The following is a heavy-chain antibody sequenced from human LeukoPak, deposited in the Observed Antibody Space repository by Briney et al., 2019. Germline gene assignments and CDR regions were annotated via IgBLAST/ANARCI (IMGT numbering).Heavy chain of an antibody. CDR2: IYSGGAI. CDR1: GFAVGSNY. J-gene: IGHJ6*02. D-gene: IGHD3-16*01. Sequence: GGSLRLSCVASGFAVGSNYMSWVRQAPGKGLEWVSLIYSGGAIRYADSVKGRFTISRDNAKNSLYLQMNSLRAEDTAVYYCARDQVLLGMDVWGQGTTVTVSS. CDR3: ARDQVLLGMDV. V-gene: IGHV3-53*01.